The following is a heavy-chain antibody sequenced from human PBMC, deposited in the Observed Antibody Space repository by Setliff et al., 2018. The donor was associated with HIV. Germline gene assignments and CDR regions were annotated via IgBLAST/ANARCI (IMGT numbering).Heavy chain of an antibody. D-gene: IGHD4-17*01. V-gene: IGHV4-34*01. Sequence: SETLSLTCAVYGGSLNDYYWSWIRLPPGKGLEWIGEINHSGSTNYDPSLKIRVTISVDTSKNQFSLKLTSVTAADTAVYYRAREAGEYPVTDYYYYYYMDVWGKGTTVTVSS. J-gene: IGHJ6*03. CDR3: AREAGEYPVTDYYYYYYMDV. CDR2: INHSGST. CDR1: GGSLNDYY.